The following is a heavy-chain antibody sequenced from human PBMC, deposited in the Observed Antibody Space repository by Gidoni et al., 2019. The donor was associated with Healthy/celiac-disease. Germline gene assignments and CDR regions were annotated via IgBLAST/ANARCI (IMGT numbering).Heavy chain of an antibody. CDR1: GFTFSSYG. D-gene: IGHD4-17*01. CDR2: ISYDGSNK. CDR3: AKDPGDYGDYGFDY. Sequence: QVQLVESGGGVVQPGRSLRLSCAASGFTFSSYGMHWVRQAPGQGLEWVAVISYDGSNKYYADSVKGRFTISRDNSKNTLYLQMNSLRAEDTAVYYCAKDPGDYGDYGFDYWGQGTLVTVSS. J-gene: IGHJ4*02. V-gene: IGHV3-30*18.